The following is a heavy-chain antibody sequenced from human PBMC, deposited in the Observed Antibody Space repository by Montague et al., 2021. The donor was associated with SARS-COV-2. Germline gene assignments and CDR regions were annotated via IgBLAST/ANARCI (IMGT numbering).Heavy chain of an antibody. Sequence: PALVKPTQTLTLTCIFSGFSLSTDGMGVGWIRQPPGRALERLALIYWDDDGRYSPSLRSRLTITKDTSKNQVVLTMTNMDPVDTATYYCARTWAYGSGSYGVDPWGQGTLVTVSS. CDR3: ARTWAYGSGSYGVDP. D-gene: IGHD3-10*01. J-gene: IGHJ5*02. CDR2: IYWDDDG. V-gene: IGHV2-5*02. CDR1: GFSLSTDGMG.